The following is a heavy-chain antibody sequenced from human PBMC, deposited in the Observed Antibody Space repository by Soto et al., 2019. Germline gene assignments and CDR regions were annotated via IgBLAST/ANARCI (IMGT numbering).Heavy chain of an antibody. CDR3: ARHGYSSGRTYFDY. V-gene: IGHV4-39*01. Sequence: PSETLSLTCTVSGGSISSSSYYWGWIRQPPGKGLEWIGSIYDRGSTYSNPSLKSRLTTSVDTSKNQFSLKLTSVTAADTAVYYCARHGYSSGRTYFDYWGQGTLVTVSS. CDR2: IYDRGST. J-gene: IGHJ4*02. D-gene: IGHD6-19*01. CDR1: GGSISSSSYY.